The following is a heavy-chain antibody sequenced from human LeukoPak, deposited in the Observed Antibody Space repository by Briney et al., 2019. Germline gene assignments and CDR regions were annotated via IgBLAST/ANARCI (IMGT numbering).Heavy chain of an antibody. Sequence: PGGSLRLSCAASGFTFSSYWMSWVRQAPGKGLEWVANIKQDGSEKYYVDSVKGRFTVSRDNSKNTLYLQMNSLRVEDTAVYYCARGQSYMDVWGQGTTVTVFS. D-gene: IGHD3-10*01. J-gene: IGHJ6*02. V-gene: IGHV3-7*03. CDR2: IKQDGSEK. CDR3: ARGQSYMDV. CDR1: GFTFSSYW.